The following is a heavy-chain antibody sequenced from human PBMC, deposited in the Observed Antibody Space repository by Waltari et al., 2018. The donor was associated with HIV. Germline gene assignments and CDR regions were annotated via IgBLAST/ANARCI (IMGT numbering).Heavy chain of an antibody. CDR2: SSPMLGIA. CDR1: GGTFSSYT. CDR3: ARDSPKPAENP. Sequence: QVQLVQSGAEVKKPGSSVKVSCKASGGTFSSYTIRWVRQAPGQGLEWRGRSSPMLGIANYAQKCQGRVTITADKSTSTAYMELSSLRSEDTAVYYCARDSPKPAENPWGQGPLVTVSS. J-gene: IGHJ5*02. V-gene: IGHV1-69*08.